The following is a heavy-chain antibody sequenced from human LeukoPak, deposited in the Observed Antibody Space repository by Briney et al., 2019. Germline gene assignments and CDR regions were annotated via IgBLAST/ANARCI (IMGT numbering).Heavy chain of an antibody. D-gene: IGHD3-22*01. CDR2: IIPIFGTA. Sequence: SVKVSCKASGGTFSSYAISWVRQAPGQGLEWMGGIIPIFGTANYAQKFQGRVTITADESTSTAYMELSSLRSEDTAVYYCARDRDSSGYYYGLGGNYWGQGTLVTVSS. CDR1: GGTFSSYA. V-gene: IGHV1-69*01. J-gene: IGHJ4*02. CDR3: ARDRDSSGYYYGLGGNY.